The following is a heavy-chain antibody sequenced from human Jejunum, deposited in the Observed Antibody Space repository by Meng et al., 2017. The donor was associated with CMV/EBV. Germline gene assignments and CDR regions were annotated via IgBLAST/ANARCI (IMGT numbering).Heavy chain of an antibody. CDR3: ARVVVTATPGFYYYYGVDV. Sequence: TNYWIGWVRQMPGKGLEWMGIIYPGDSDTRYGPSFQGQVTSSADKSISTAYRHWSSLKASDTAMYYCARVVVTATPGFYYYYGVDVWGQGTTVTVSS. D-gene: IGHD2-15*01. J-gene: IGHJ6*01. CDR1: TNYW. CDR2: IYPGDSDT. V-gene: IGHV5-51*01.